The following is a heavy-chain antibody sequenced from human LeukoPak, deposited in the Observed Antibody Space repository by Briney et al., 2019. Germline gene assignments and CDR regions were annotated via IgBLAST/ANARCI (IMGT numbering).Heavy chain of an antibody. Sequence: SETLSLTCTVSGGSISSGGYYRSWIRQHPGKGLEWIGYIYYSGSTYYNPSLKSRVTISVDTSKNQFSLKLSSVTAADTAVYYCARVSPNWDDFWSGYYPRGGYFDYWGQGTLVTVSS. CDR3: ARVSPNWDDFWSGYYPRGGYFDY. V-gene: IGHV4-31*03. D-gene: IGHD3-3*01. CDR2: IYYSGST. CDR1: GGSISSGGYY. J-gene: IGHJ4*02.